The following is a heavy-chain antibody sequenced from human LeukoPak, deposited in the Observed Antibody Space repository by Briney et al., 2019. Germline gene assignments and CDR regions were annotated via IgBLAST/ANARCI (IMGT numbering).Heavy chain of an antibody. Sequence: GGSLRLSCAASGCTFSSYGMSWVRQAPGKGLEWVSAISVSGGSTYYADSVKGRFTIARDNYKYTLYLQMNTMRAEEAAVYYCGKDRSKGSYGDEFDHWGQGTLVTVSS. J-gene: IGHJ4*02. CDR1: GCTFSSYG. CDR3: GKDRSKGSYGDEFDH. CDR2: ISVSGGST. V-gene: IGHV3-23*01. D-gene: IGHD1-26*01.